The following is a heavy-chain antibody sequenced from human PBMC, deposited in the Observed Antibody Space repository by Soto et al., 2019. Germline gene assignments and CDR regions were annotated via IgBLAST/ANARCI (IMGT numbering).Heavy chain of an antibody. CDR3: ARDRRDLLRGPDFDI. CDR2: ISVYNGHT. D-gene: IGHD3-10*01. V-gene: IGHV1-18*01. CDR1: GYIFSDSG. Sequence: QVQLVQSGAEVKKPGASVKVSCKASGYIFSDSGFSWVRQAPGQGLEWMGWISVYNGHTIYAQKFQGRLTMTTDTSTTTAYMELRSLRTDDSAVYYCARDRRDLLRGPDFDIWGQGTLVTVSS. J-gene: IGHJ4*02.